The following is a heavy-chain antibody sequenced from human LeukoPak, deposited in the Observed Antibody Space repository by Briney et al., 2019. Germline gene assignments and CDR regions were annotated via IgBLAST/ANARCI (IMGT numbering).Heavy chain of an antibody. CDR2: IIPILGIA. CDR3: EGSSWRGDFDY. Sequence: GASVKVSCKASGGTFSSYAISWVRQAPGQGLEWMGRIIPILGIAIYAQKFQGRVTITADKSTSTAYMELSSLRSEDTAVYYCEGSSWRGDFDYWGQGTLVTVSS. CDR1: GGTFSSYA. J-gene: IGHJ4*02. V-gene: IGHV1-69*04. D-gene: IGHD6-13*01.